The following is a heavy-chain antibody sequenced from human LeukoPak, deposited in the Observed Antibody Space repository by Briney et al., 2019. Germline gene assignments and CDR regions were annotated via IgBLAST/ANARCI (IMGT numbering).Heavy chain of an antibody. V-gene: IGHV1-46*01. CDR2: INPSGGST. CDR1: GYTLTSYY. Sequence: ASVKVSCKASGYTLTSYYMHWVRQAPGQGLEWMGIINPSGGSTSYAQKFQGRVTMTRDMSTSTVYMELSSLRSEDTAVYYCARDKYYDSSGYYSFSFDCWGQGTLVTVSS. J-gene: IGHJ4*02. D-gene: IGHD3-22*01. CDR3: ARDKYYDSSGYYSFSFDC.